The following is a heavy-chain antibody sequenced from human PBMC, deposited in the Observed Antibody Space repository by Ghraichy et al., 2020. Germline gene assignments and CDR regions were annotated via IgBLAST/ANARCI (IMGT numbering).Heavy chain of an antibody. D-gene: IGHD6-6*01. V-gene: IGHV3-33*01. J-gene: IGHJ3*01. CDR3: ARAARPKAFDL. CDR1: GFIFTNYG. CDR2: IWYDGSEK. Sequence: GGSLRLSCAASGFIFTNYGMHWVRQAPGRGLEWVAVIWYDGSEKYYADSVKGRFTISRDNSKNMLYLQMNSLRGEDTGVYYCARAARPKAFDLWTQGTMVTVSS.